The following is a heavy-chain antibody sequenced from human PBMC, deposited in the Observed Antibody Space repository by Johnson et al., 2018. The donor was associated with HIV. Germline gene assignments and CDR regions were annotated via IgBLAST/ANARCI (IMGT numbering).Heavy chain of an antibody. D-gene: IGHD3-22*01. CDR2: IWYDGNNK. J-gene: IGHJ3*02. CDR1: GFSFSNYG. V-gene: IGHV3-33*06. Sequence: VQLVESGGGVVQPGKSLRLTCAASGFSFSNYGMHWVRQAPGKGLEWVAVIWYDGNNKYYADSVKGRFTISRDNAKNTLSLQMNSLTEDDTAIYYCAKGDYYDSRGAFDIWGPGTMVTVSS. CDR3: AKGDYYDSRGAFDI.